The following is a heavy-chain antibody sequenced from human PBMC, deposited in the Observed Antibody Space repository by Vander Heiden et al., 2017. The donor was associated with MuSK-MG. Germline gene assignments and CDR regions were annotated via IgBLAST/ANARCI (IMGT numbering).Heavy chain of an antibody. CDR1: VLTFSRHS. CDR2: ISSSGSTI. Sequence: DVQLVESGGGLVQPGGTLSISCAACVLTFSRHSIKWVRQVPGKGLEWVSYISSSGSTIYYADSVKGQFTISRDNAKNSLYLQMNRLRAEDTAVYYCARTTYYYDSSGYYLSWFDPWGQGTLVTVSS. D-gene: IGHD3-22*01. CDR3: ARTTYYYDSSGYYLSWFDP. J-gene: IGHJ5*02. V-gene: IGHV3-48*01.